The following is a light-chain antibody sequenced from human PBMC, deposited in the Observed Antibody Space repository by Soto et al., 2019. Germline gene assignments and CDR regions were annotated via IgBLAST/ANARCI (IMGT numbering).Light chain of an antibody. CDR3: EQYCSSGT. J-gene: IGKJ1*01. CDR1: QSVSNNY. Sequence: EIVFKQSPGTLALSPGERATLSCRASQSVSNNYLAWYQQKPGQAPRLLIYGASNRATGIPDRFSGSGSGTDFTLTISRLEPEDFAVYYCEQYCSSGTFGQGTKVDIK. V-gene: IGKV3-20*01. CDR2: GAS.